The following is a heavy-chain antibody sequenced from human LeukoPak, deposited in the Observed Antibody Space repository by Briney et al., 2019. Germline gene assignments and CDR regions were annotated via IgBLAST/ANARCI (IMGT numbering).Heavy chain of an antibody. CDR3: ARDYYDSSGYGD. CDR2: ISYDGSNK. CDR1: GFTFSSYG. V-gene: IGHV3-30*03. Sequence: PGGSLRLSCAASGFTFSSYGMHWVRQAPGKGLEWVAVISYDGSNKYYADSVKGRFTISRDNSKNTLYLQMNSLRAEDTAVYYCARDYYDSSGYGDWGQGTLVTVSS. D-gene: IGHD3-22*01. J-gene: IGHJ4*02.